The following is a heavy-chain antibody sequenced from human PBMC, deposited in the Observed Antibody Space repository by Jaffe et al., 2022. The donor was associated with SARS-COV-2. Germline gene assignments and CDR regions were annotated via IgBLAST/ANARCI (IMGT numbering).Heavy chain of an antibody. J-gene: IGHJ6*02. D-gene: IGHD7-27*01. Sequence: EVQLVESGGGLVKPGGSLRLSCAASGFTFSNAWMSWVRQAPGKGLEWVGRIKSKTDGGTTDYAAPVKGRFTISRDDSKNTLYLQMNSLKTEDTAVYYCTTGPNWGYGMDVWGQGTTVTVSS. V-gene: IGHV3-15*01. CDR2: IKSKTDGGTT. CDR3: TTGPNWGYGMDV. CDR1: GFTFSNAW.